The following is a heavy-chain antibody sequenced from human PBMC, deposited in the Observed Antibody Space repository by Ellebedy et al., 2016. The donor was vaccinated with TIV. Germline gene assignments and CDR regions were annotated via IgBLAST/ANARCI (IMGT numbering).Heavy chain of an antibody. D-gene: IGHD4-17*01. Sequence: GGSLRLXXTASGFTFSGSAMHWVRQASGKGLEWVGRIRSKANSHATAYAASVKGRFTISRDDSKNTAYLQMNSLKTEDTAVHYCTRLTPPDYGDLGYWGQGTLVTVSS. CDR1: GFTFSGSA. CDR2: IRSKANSHAT. V-gene: IGHV3-73*01. CDR3: TRLTPPDYGDLGY. J-gene: IGHJ4*02.